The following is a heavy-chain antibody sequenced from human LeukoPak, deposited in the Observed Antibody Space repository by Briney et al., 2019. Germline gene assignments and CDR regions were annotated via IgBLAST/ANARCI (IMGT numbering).Heavy chain of an antibody. V-gene: IGHV1-2*02. CDR3: ARDLAYDFWSGTYY. Sequence: ASVKVSCKASGYTFTGYYMHWVRQAPGQGLEWMGWINPNSGGTNYAQKFQGRVTMTRDTSISTAYMEPSRLRSDDTAVYYCARDLAYDFWSGTYYWGQGTLVTVSS. J-gene: IGHJ4*02. CDR1: GYTFTGYY. D-gene: IGHD3-3*01. CDR2: INPNSGGT.